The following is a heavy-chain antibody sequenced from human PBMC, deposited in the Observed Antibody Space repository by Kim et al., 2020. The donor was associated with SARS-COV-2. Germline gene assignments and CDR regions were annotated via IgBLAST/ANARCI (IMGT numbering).Heavy chain of an antibody. Sequence: SETLSLTCAVYGGSFSGYYWSWIRQPPGKGLEWIGEINHSGSTNYNPSIKSRVTISVDTSKNQFSLKLSSVTAADTAVYYCARGTGGSYGFDYWGQGTL. J-gene: IGHJ4*02. CDR2: INHSGST. D-gene: IGHD1-26*01. CDR1: GGSFSGYY. V-gene: IGHV4-34*01. CDR3: ARGTGGSYGFDY.